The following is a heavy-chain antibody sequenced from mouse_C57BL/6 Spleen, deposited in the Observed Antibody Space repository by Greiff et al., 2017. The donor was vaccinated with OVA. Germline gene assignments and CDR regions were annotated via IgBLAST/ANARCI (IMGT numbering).Heavy chain of an antibody. Sequence: EVQLQESGPGLVKPSQSLSLTCSVTGYSITSGYYWNWIRQFPGNKLEWMGYISYDGSNNYNPSLKNRISITRDTSKNQFFLKLNSVTTEDTATYYCARGYYDYDAAYWGQGTLVTVSA. D-gene: IGHD2-4*01. V-gene: IGHV3-6*01. J-gene: IGHJ3*01. CDR2: ISYDGSN. CDR1: GYSITSGYY. CDR3: ARGYYDYDAAY.